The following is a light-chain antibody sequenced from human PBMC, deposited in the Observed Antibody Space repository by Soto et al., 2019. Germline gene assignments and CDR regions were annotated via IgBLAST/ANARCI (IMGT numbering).Light chain of an antibody. J-gene: IGKJ5*01. CDR3: QQCSNWPPIT. V-gene: IGKV3D-20*02. Sequence: EIVLTQSPGTLSLSYGERATLSCGSSQSVSSCSLGWYQRKPGQAPRLLIYGASSRATGIPDRFSGSGSGTDFTLTISSLEPEDFAVYDCQQCSNWPPITVGQATQLEIK. CDR1: QSVSSCS. CDR2: GAS.